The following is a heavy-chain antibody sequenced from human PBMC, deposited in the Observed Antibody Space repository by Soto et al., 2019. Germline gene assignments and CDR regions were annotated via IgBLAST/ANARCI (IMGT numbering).Heavy chain of an antibody. J-gene: IGHJ5*02. CDR1: GGSFSGYY. CDR3: ARESQNGDYGYWFDP. D-gene: IGHD4-17*01. CDR2: INHSGST. V-gene: IGHV4-34*01. Sequence: QVQLQQWGAGLLKPSETLSLTCAVYGGSFSGYYWSWIRQPPGKGLEWIGEINHSGSTNYNPSLTSRVTISVDTSKNQFSLKLSSVTAADTAVYYCARESQNGDYGYWFDPWGQGTLVTVSS.